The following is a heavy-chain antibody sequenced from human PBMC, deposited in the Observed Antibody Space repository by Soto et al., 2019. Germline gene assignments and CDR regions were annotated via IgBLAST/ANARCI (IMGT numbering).Heavy chain of an antibody. CDR3: ARDGSWNSGYFDY. V-gene: IGHV1-3*05. J-gene: IGHJ4*02. Sequence: QVQFVQSGAEEKKPGASVKVSCKPSGYTFTTYAIHWVRQAPGQRLEWMGWINPGNDNTKYSEKFQGRVTITRDTXASTAYMELSSLRSEDTAVYYCARDGSWNSGYFDYWGQGTQVTVSS. CDR2: INPGNDNT. D-gene: IGHD1-26*01. CDR1: GYTFTTYA.